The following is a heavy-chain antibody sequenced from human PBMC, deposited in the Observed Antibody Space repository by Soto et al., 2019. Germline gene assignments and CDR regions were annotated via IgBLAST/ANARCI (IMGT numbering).Heavy chain of an antibody. V-gene: IGHV4-59*01. D-gene: IGHD3-10*01. J-gene: IGHJ6*01. CDR1: GGSISSYY. CDR3: ARARITMVREVIKSNMDV. Sequence: SETLSLTCTVSGGSISSYYWSWIRRPPGKGLEWIGYIYNSGSTHSNPSLQSRVTISVDTSKNQFSLKLSSVTAADTGMYYCARARITMVREVIKSNMDVWAQGPTVPVSS. CDR2: IYNSGST.